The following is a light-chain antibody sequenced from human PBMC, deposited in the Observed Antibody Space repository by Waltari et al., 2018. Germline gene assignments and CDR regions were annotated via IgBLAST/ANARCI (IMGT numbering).Light chain of an antibody. CDR3: SSYTSSSTRV. V-gene: IGLV2-14*01. CDR1: SSDVGGYNY. J-gene: IGLJ3*02. Sequence: QSALTQPASVSGSPGQSITISCTRTSSDVGGYNYVPWYQQHPGKAPKLMIYDVSKRPSGVSNRFSGSKSGNTASLTISGLQAEDEADYYCSSYTSSSTRVFGGGTKLTVL. CDR2: DVS.